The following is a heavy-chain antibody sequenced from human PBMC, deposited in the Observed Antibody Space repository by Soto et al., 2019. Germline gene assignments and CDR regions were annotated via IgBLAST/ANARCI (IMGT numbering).Heavy chain of an antibody. Sequence: QVQLQESGSGLVKPSQTLSLTCAVSGDSISSGGFSWSWIRQPPGKRLVWIGYIYHSGTSFYNPSLKSRVTISVDGSKNQFSLKVNSVTAAETAVYYCARGRLVPAVNFDYWGLGTLVTVAA. V-gene: IGHV4-30-2*01. CDR1: GDSISSGGFS. CDR3: ARGRLVPAVNFDY. CDR2: IYHSGTS. D-gene: IGHD2-2*01. J-gene: IGHJ4*02.